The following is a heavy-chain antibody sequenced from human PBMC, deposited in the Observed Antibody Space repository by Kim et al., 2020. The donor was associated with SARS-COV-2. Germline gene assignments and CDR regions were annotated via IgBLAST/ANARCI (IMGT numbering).Heavy chain of an antibody. CDR1: GFTLSSHW. CDR2: LSTDGSTT. V-gene: IGHV3-74*01. Sequence: GGSLRLSCVVSGFTLSSHWMHWVRQVPGKGLVWVSRLSTDGSTTTYADSVKGRFSISRDNAKNTLYLQMNSLRAEDPAVYYCARGWAYDIWGQGTMVTVSS. D-gene: IGHD2-15*01. CDR3: ARGWAYDI. J-gene: IGHJ3*02.